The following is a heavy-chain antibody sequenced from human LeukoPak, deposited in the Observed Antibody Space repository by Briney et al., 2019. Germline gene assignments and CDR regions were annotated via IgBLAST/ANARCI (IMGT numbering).Heavy chain of an antibody. V-gene: IGHV4-4*09. CDR1: GASISSHY. CDR2: IHASGPT. Sequence: SETLSLTCSVSGASISSHYWSWIRQPPGKGLEWIAYIHASGPTNYNPSLKSRITISVDTSKNQFSLKLSSVTAADTAVYYCARHDAGIAARPFDNWGQGTLVTVSS. D-gene: IGHD6-6*01. CDR3: ARHDAGIAARPFDN. J-gene: IGHJ4*02.